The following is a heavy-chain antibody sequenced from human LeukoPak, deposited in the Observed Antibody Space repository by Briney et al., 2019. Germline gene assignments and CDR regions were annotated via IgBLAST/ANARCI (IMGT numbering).Heavy chain of an antibody. V-gene: IGHV1-18*04. CDR2: ICDYNGNT. Sequence: AAVKISCKPARYTFTIYGICWVRQAPGEGREWMGWICDYNGNTNYAQKPQGRDTMTTDTSTCAVYMELRSLRSDGSVVYYCARGGLYCSSTRCYEIEYWGQGTLVTVSS. CDR3: ARGGLYCSSTRCYEIEY. CDR1: RYTFTIYG. J-gene: IGHJ4*02. D-gene: IGHD2-2*01.